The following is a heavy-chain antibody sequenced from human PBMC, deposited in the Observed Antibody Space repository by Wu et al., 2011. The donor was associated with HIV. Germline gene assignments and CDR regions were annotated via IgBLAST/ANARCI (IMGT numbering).Heavy chain of an antibody. V-gene: IGHV1-8*03. J-gene: IGHJ5*02. CDR1: GYTFTNYG. CDR3: ARHGSGSYYKHWFDP. CDR2: ISTYNGDT. Sequence: QVQLVQSGAEVKKPGASVKVSCKASGYTFTNYGISWVRQAPGQGLAWMGWISTYNGDTGYAQKFQGRVTITGNTSINTFYMELSSLRSEDTAVYYCARHGSGSYYKHWFDPWGQGTLVTVSS. D-gene: IGHD3-10*01.